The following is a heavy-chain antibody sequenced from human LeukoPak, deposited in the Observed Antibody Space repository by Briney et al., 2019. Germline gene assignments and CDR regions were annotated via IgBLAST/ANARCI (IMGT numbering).Heavy chain of an antibody. D-gene: IGHD2-15*01. V-gene: IGHV3-9*03. CDR1: GFTFDDYA. Sequence: GGSLRLSCAASGFTFDDYAMHWVRQAPGKGLEWVSGISWNSGSIGYADSVKGRFTISRDNAKNSLYLQMNSLRAEDMALYYCAKDSRSGGSSFDYWGQGTLVTVSS. J-gene: IGHJ4*02. CDR3: AKDSRSGGSSFDY. CDR2: ISWNSGSI.